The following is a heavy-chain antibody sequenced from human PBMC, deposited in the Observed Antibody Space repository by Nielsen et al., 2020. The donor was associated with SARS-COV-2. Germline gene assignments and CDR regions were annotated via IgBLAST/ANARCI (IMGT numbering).Heavy chain of an antibody. D-gene: IGHD1-26*01. V-gene: IGHV3-13*04. J-gene: IGHJ6*02. Sequence: GGSLRLSCAASGFTFSSYDMHWVRQVTGKGLEWVSAIGSAGDPYYPDSVRGRFTISRENAKDSSYLEINSLRAGDTAVYYCARALYSGSHYYYGMDVWGQGTTVTVSS. CDR3: ARALYSGSHYYYGMDV. CDR2: IGSAGDP. CDR1: GFTFSSYD.